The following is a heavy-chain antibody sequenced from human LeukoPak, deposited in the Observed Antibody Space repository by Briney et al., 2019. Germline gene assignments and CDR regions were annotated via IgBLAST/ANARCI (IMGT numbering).Heavy chain of an antibody. D-gene: IGHD5-24*01. J-gene: IGHJ3*02. CDR1: GVTFSSYA. CDR2: IIPILGIA. CDR3: ARDGYNRGAFDI. Sequence: SVKVSCKASGVTFSSYAISWVRQAPGRGLEWMGRIIPILGIANYAQKFQGRVTITADKSTSTAYMELSSLRSEDTAVYYCARDGYNRGAFDIWGQGTMVTVSS. V-gene: IGHV1-69*04.